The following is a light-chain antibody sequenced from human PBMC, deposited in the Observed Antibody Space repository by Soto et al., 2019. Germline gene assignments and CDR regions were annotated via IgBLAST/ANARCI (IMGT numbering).Light chain of an antibody. J-gene: IGKJ5*01. CDR1: QSISGY. Sequence: DIQMTQSPCSLSASVGDRVAITCRASQSISGYLNWYQQKPGKAPKLLIYAASSLQSGVPSRFSGSGSGTDFTLTISSLQPEDFATYYCPQSYSTPLPFGQGTRLEI. CDR3: PQSYSTPLP. V-gene: IGKV1-39*01. CDR2: AAS.